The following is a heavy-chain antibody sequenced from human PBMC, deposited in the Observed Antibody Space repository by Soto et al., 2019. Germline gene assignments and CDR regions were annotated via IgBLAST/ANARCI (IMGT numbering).Heavy chain of an antibody. CDR3: ARYSYDLYGMDV. CDR2: IGDYNGKT. CDR1: GYTFTSYG. V-gene: IGHV1-18*01. D-gene: IGHD2-15*01. Sequence: QVHLVQSGAEVKKPGASVKVSCKASGYTFTSYGISWVRQAPGQGLEWMGWIGDYNGKTNYAQKLQGRVTMTTDTSMSTAYMELGSLRFEGTAVYYCARYSYDLYGMDVWGQGNTITVSS. J-gene: IGHJ6*02.